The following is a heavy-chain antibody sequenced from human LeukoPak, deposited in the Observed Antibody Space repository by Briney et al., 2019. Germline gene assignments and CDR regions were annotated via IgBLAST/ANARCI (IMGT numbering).Heavy chain of an antibody. CDR2: INHSGST. J-gene: IGHJ5*02. D-gene: IGHD3-10*01. CDR3: ARSLYGSGSYYNWFDP. V-gene: IGHV4-34*01. Sequence: SETLSLTCAVYGVSFSSYSWSWIRQPPGKGLEWIGEINHSGSTNYNPSLKSRITISVDTSKNQFSLKLSSVTAADTAVYYCARSLYGSGSYYNWFDPWGQGTLVTVSS. CDR1: GVSFSSYS.